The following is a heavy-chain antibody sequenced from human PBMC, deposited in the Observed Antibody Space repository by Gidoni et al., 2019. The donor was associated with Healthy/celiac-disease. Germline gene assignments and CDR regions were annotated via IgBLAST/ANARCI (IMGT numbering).Heavy chain of an antibody. CDR2: MNPNSGNT. V-gene: IGHV1-8*01. D-gene: IGHD2-15*01. Sequence: QVQLVQSGAEVKKPGASVEVSCKASGSTFPSYAVNWVRQATGQGLEWMGWMNPNSGNTGYAQKFQGRVTMTRNTSISTAYMELSSLRSEDTAVYYCARGCSGGSCYSFYYYYYYMDVWGKGTTVTVSS. CDR3: ARGCSGGSCYSFYYYYYYMDV. J-gene: IGHJ6*03. CDR1: GSTFPSYA.